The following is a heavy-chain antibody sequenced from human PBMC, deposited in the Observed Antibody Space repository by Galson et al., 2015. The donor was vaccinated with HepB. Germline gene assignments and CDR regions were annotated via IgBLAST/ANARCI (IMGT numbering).Heavy chain of an antibody. J-gene: IGHJ4*02. V-gene: IGHV3-21*04. CDR1: GFTFGHYN. CDR2: ISSTSDNM. D-gene: IGHD7-27*01. Sequence: SLRLSCAASGFTFGHYNMNWVRQAPGKGLEWVSSISSTSDNMYYADSVKGRFTVSRDNAKNSLYLQMNGLRAEDTAVYYCVRDPPLGTPFDSWGQGTLVTVSS. CDR3: VRDPPLGTPFDS.